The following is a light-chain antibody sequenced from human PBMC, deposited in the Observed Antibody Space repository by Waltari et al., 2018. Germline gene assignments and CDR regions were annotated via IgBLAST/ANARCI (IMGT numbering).Light chain of an antibody. V-gene: IGLV8-61*01. Sequence: QTVVTQQPSLSVSPGGPVTVTFALSSGPLSSTSYASWYQQRPGQTPRILVYKANIRSSGVPDRFAGSGLGNKAVLIITGAQAEDESTYYSRLYMGSGIWVFGGGTKLTVL. CDR3: RLYMGSGIWV. J-gene: IGLJ3*02. CDR1: SGPLSSTSY. CDR2: KAN.